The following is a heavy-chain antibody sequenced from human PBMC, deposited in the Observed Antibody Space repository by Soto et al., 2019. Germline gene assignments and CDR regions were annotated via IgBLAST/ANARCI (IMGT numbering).Heavy chain of an antibody. V-gene: IGHV1-2*04. CDR3: ASGDLLSWAY. Sequence: GASVKVSCKTSVYTFTVYLMHWVRQAPGQRLEWMGWVNAGNGVTKYAQKFQGWVTITRDTSISTAYMELSRLRSDDTAVYYCASGDLLSWAYWGQGTLVTVSS. CDR1: VYTFTVYL. D-gene: IGHD1-26*01. CDR2: VNAGNGVT. J-gene: IGHJ4*02.